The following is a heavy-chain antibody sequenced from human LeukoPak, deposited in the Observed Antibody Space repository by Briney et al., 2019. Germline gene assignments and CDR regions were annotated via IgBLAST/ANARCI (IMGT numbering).Heavy chain of an antibody. D-gene: IGHD4-11*01. J-gene: IGHJ4*02. Sequence: GGSLRLSCAASGFIISSYWMHWVRQVPGKGLVWVSRISPDGSTTGYADSVKGRFTASRDNARNTLYLQINSLRAEDSAVYYCTRDRTTITLFELWGQGTLVTVSS. CDR1: GFIISSYW. CDR3: TRDRTTITLFEL. CDR2: ISPDGSTT. V-gene: IGHV3-74*01.